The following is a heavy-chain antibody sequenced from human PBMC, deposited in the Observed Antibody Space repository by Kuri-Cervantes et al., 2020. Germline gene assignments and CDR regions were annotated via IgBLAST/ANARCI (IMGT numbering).Heavy chain of an antibody. CDR1: GGSFSDIN. V-gene: IGHV4-34*01. CDR3: ARQTWRITTPNWFDP. CDR2: LTHSGGT. J-gene: IGHJ5*02. D-gene: IGHD3-10*01. Sequence: SETLSLTGAVYGGSFSDINWNWIRQPPGKGLEWIGELTHSGGTNYNPSLKSRLTISLDTSKHQFSLKLRSVTAADTAVYYCARQTWRITTPNWFDPWGLGTLVTVSS.